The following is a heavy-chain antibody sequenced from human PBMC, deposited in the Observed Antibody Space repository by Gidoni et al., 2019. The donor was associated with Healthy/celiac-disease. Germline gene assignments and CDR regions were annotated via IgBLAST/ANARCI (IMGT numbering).Heavy chain of an antibody. Sequence: QVQLVESVGGVVQPGRSLRLSCAASGFAFSSYAMHWVRQAPGKGLEWVSVISYDGSNKYYADSVKGRFTISRDNSKNTLYLQMNSLRAEDTAVYYCAGGIYDSSGPDYWGQGTLVTVSS. CDR2: ISYDGSNK. V-gene: IGHV3-30-3*01. CDR3: AGGIYDSSGPDY. D-gene: IGHD3-22*01. CDR1: GFAFSSYA. J-gene: IGHJ4*02.